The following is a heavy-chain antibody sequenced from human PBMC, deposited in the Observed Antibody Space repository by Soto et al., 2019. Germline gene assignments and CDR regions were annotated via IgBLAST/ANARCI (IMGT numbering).Heavy chain of an antibody. CDR1: GASIRGDY. D-gene: IGHD3-22*01. CDR2: IYYSGST. Sequence: PSETLSLTGAFSGASIRGDYWSWIRQIPGRGLEWIGYIYYSGSTYYNPSLKSRVTISVDTSKNQFSLKLSSVTAADAAVYYCARESDYYDSSGYLDPSGQGTLVTVSS. V-gene: IGHV4-30-4*01. CDR3: ARESDYYDSSGYLDP. J-gene: IGHJ5*02.